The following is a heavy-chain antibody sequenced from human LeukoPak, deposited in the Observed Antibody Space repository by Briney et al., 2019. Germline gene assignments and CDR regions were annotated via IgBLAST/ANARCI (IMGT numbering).Heavy chain of an antibody. CDR3: ASTSGSFSYWFDP. CDR1: GYTFTSYY. CDR2: INPSGGST. J-gene: IGHJ5*02. Sequence: GASVKVSCKASGYTFTSYYMHWVRQAPGQGLEWMGIINPSGGSTSYAQKFQGRVTMTRDMSTSTVYMELSSLRSEDTAVYYCASTSGSFSYWFDPWGQGTLVTVSS. D-gene: IGHD1-26*01. V-gene: IGHV1-46*01.